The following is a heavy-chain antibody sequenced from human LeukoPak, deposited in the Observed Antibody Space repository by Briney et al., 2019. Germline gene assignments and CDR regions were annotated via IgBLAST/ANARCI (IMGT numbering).Heavy chain of an antibody. CDR1: GFTFSGNY. CDR2: IYSGGTT. J-gene: IGHJ4*02. CDR3: AKDRAYGDYVWSY. V-gene: IGHV3-66*01. Sequence: PGGSLRLSCVVSGFTFSGNYMSWVRQAPGKGLEWVSLIYSGGTTYYADSVKGRFTISRDNSKNTLYLQMNSLRAEDTAVYYCAKDRAYGDYVWSYWGQGTLVTVSS. D-gene: IGHD4-17*01.